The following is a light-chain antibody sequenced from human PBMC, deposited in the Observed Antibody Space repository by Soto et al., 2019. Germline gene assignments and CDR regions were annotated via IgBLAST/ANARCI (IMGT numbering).Light chain of an antibody. Sequence: QSALTQPASVSGSPGQSITISCTGTSSDVGGYIFVSWYQQHPGKAPKLMIYDVSYRPSGISNRFSGSKSGNTASLTISGLQTEDEADYYCSSYTSGTTLVIFGGGTKLTVL. CDR1: SSDVGGYIF. CDR3: SSYTSGTTLVI. CDR2: DVS. V-gene: IGLV2-14*01. J-gene: IGLJ2*01.